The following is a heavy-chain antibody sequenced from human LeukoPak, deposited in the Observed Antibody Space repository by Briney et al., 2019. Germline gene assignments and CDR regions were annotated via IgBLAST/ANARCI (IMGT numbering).Heavy chain of an antibody. V-gene: IGHV3-30*04. CDR2: IGYDGSNQ. D-gene: IGHD2-2*01. CDR1: GFTFSSFS. CDR3: ARGTRYCSCSSCYIDAFDF. Sequence: GSLRLSCAASGFTFSSFSFYGVRQAPGKGLEWVSDIGYDGSNQYYSDSVKGRFTISRDNSKNTLYLQMNSLRTDDTAVYYCARGTRYCSCSSCYIDAFDFWGQGTMVTVSS. J-gene: IGHJ3*01.